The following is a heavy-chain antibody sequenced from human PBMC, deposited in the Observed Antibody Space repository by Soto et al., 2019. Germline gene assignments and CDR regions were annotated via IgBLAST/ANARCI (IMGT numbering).Heavy chain of an antibody. CDR2: VHYSGSA. CDR1: GGSISTSSYF. Sequence: PSETLSPTCSVSGGSISTSSYFWGWIRQPPGKGLEWVGAVHYSGSANYRSSLQSRVTISVDTSQNQFSLRLRSVTAADTAVYYCARHRWGSGSYSGLLDFWGQGALVTVSS. V-gene: IGHV4-39*01. CDR3: ARHRWGSGSYSGLLDF. J-gene: IGHJ4*02. D-gene: IGHD3-10*01.